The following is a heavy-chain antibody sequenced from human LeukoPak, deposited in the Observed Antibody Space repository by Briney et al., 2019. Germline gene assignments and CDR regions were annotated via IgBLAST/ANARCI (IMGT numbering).Heavy chain of an antibody. Sequence: GGSLRLSCAASGFTFSDYYMSWIRQAPGKGLEWVSYISSSGNTIYYADSVKGRFTISRDNAKNSLYLQMNSLRAEDTAVYYCARAFTSLEWLAHQDYYFDYWGQGTLVTVSS. CDR3: ARAFTSLEWLAHQDYYFDY. CDR1: GFTFSDYY. D-gene: IGHD6-19*01. J-gene: IGHJ4*02. V-gene: IGHV3-11*01. CDR2: ISSSGNTI.